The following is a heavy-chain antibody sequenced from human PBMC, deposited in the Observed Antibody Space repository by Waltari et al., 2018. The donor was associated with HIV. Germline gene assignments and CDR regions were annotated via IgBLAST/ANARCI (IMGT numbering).Heavy chain of an antibody. CDR1: GFRFSDYN. J-gene: IGHJ5*02. Sequence: EVRLLESGGGLVRPGGSLRLSCAASGFRFSDYNMNWVRQGPGKGLEWVASIGSLQNFIHYEDSVKGRFTVSRDNAKNSLYLQMNSLTAEDTAVYYCARGPSSGWSWFDPWGQGTLVTVSS. CDR2: IGSLQNFI. D-gene: IGHD6-19*01. V-gene: IGHV3-21*01. CDR3: ARGPSSGWSWFDP.